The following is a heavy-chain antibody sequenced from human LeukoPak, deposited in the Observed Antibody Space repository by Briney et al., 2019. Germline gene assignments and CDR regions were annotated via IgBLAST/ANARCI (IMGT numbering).Heavy chain of an antibody. CDR2: IYYSGST. J-gene: IGHJ3*02. V-gene: IGHV4-59*01. D-gene: IGHD6-19*01. Sequence: SETQSLTCTVSGGSISSYYWSWIRQPPGKGLEWIGYIYYSGSTNYNPSLKSRVTISVDTSKNQFSLKLSSVTAADTAVYYCARRPIAVAGTRGAFDIWGQGTMVTVSS. CDR3: ARRPIAVAGTRGAFDI. CDR1: GGSISSYY.